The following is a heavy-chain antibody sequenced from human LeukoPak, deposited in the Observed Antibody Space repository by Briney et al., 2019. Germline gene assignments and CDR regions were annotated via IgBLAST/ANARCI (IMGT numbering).Heavy chain of an antibody. Sequence: PGGSLRLSCAASGFTFSSYGMHWVRQAPGKGLEWVAFIRYDGSNKYYADSVKGRFTISRDNSKNTLYLQMNSLRAEDTAVYYCAKDPAGPGLPLNWFDPWGQGTLVTVSS. CDR1: GFTFSSYG. D-gene: IGHD5-12*01. CDR2: IRYDGSNK. CDR3: AKDPAGPGLPLNWFDP. V-gene: IGHV3-30*02. J-gene: IGHJ5*02.